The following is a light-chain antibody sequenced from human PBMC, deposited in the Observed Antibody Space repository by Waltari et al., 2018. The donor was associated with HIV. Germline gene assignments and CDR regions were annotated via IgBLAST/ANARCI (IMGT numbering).Light chain of an antibody. Sequence: QSALTLPASVSGAPGQSITLSCPGTRRDVAGYSYVSRYQQHPGKAPQLMIFDVSNRPSGVSNRFSGSKSGNTASLTISGLQADDEAHYFCSSYSSSTALVVFGGGTKVTVL. J-gene: IGLJ2*01. V-gene: IGLV2-14*03. CDR2: DVS. CDR3: SSYSSSTALVV. CDR1: RRDVAGYSY.